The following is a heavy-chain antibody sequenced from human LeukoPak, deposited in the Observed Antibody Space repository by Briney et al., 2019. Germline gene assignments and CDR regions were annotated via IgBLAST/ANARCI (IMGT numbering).Heavy chain of an antibody. D-gene: IGHD6-13*01. CDR2: IYYSGST. CDR1: GGSISSYY. Sequence: SETLSLTCTVSGGSISSYYWSWIRQPPGKGLEWIGYIYYSGSTNYSPSLKSRVTISVDTSKNQFSLKLSSVTAADTAVYYCARAKAAAGTSWFDPWGQGTLVTVSS. J-gene: IGHJ5*02. V-gene: IGHV4-59*01. CDR3: ARAKAAAGTSWFDP.